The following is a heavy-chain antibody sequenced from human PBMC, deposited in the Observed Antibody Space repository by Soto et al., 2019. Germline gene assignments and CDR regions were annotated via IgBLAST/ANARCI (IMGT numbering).Heavy chain of an antibody. J-gene: IGHJ6*03. CDR3: ARGLSYYYYMDV. Sequence: ASVKVSCKASGYTFTSYDINWVRHATGQGLEWMGWMNPNSGNTGYAQKSQGRVTMTRNTSISTAYMELSSLRSEDTAVYYCARGLSYYYYMDVWGKGTTVTVSS. CDR2: MNPNSGNT. V-gene: IGHV1-8*01. CDR1: GYTFTSYD.